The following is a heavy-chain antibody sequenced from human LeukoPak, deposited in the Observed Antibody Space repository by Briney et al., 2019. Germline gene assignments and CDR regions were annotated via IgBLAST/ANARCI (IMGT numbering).Heavy chain of an antibody. V-gene: IGHV3-20*04. CDR2: IINNGRTT. D-gene: IGHD4-17*01. J-gene: IGHJ4*02. Sequence: GGSLRLSCAASGFTFSTYAMNWVRQAPGKGLEWVSTIINNGRTTSYADPVKGRFTISRDNAKNSLYLQMNSLRAEDTALYYCARDRAYGDYFFDYWGQGTLVTVSS. CDR3: ARDRAYGDYFFDY. CDR1: GFTFSTYA.